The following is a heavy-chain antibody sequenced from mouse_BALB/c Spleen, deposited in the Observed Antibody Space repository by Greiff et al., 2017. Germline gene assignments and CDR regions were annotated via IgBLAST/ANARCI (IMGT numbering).Heavy chain of an antibody. CDR2: IWAGGST. J-gene: IGHJ4*01. CDR3: ARGGNYPYYYAMDY. V-gene: IGHV2-9*02. Sequence: VKLVESGPGLVAPSQSLSITCTVSGFSLTSYGVHWVRQPPGKGLEWLGVIWAGGSTNYNSALMSRLSISKDNSKSQVFLKMNSLQTDDTAMYYCARGGNYPYYYAMDYWGQGTSVTVSS. D-gene: IGHD2-1*01. CDR1: GFSLTSYG.